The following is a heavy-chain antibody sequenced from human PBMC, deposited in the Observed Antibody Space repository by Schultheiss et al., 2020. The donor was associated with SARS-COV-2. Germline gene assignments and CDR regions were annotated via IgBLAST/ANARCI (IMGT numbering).Heavy chain of an antibody. J-gene: IGHJ6*03. Sequence: SQTLSLTCAVYGGSISSSSYYWSWIRQPPGKGLEWIGEINHSGSTNYNPSLKSRVTISVDTSKNQFSLKLSSVTDADTAVYYCARGRYCTNGVCYLYYYYYYMDVWGKGTTVTVSS. D-gene: IGHD2-8*01. CDR2: INHSGST. CDR1: GGSISSSSYY. CDR3: ARGRYCTNGVCYLYYYYYYMDV. V-gene: IGHV4-34*01.